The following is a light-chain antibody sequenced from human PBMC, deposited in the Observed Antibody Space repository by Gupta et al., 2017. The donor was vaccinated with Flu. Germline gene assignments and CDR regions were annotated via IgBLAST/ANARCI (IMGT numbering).Light chain of an antibody. CDR2: EGS. CDR3: CSHAGSSNYYV. J-gene: IGLJ1*01. CDR1: SSHVGSYNL. Sequence: QSALTQPASVSGSPGQSITISCTGTSSHVGSYNLVSWYQQLPGKAPKLMLYEGSKRPSGVSNRFSGSKFGNTASLTISGLQAEDEADYYCCSHAGSSNYYVFGTGTKVTVL. V-gene: IGLV2-23*01.